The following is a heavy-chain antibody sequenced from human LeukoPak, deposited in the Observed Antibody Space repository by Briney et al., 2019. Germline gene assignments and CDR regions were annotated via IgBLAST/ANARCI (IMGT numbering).Heavy chain of an antibody. CDR2: ISSSSTYI. V-gene: IGHV3-21*01. D-gene: IGHD3-22*01. CDR3: AREWRYYDSSGYYDY. J-gene: IGHJ4*02. CDR1: GFTFSSYE. Sequence: GGSLRLSCAASGFTFSSYEMNWVRQAPGKGLEWVSSISSSSTYIYYADSVKGRFTISRDNAKNSLYLQMNSLRAEDTAVYYCAREWRYYDSSGYYDYWGQGTLVTVSS.